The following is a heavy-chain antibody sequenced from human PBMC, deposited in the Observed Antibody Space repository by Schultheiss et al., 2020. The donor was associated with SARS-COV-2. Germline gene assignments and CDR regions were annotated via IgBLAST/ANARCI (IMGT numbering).Heavy chain of an antibody. J-gene: IGHJ4*02. CDR1: GFTFSSYS. Sequence: GGSLRLSCAASGFTFSSYSMNWVRQAPGKGLEWVSLIYIAGSTAYADSVKGRFTISRDNAKNSLYLQMNSLRAEDTAVYYCARFPRSGYDLDYWGQGTLVTVSS. D-gene: IGHD5-12*01. CDR3: ARFPRSGYDLDY. V-gene: IGHV3-21*01. CDR2: IYIAGST.